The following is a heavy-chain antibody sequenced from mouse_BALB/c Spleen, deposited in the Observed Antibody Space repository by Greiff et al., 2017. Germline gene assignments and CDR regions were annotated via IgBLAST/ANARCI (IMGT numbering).Heavy chain of an antibody. Sequence: QVQLQQPGAELVRPGASVKLSCKASGYSFTSYWMNWVKQRPGQGLEWIGMSNPSDSDTRLNQKFKDKATLTVDKSSSTAYMQLTSATSADSSVYYWARGHHLRYWGQGTTLTVSS. D-gene: IGHD1-1*01. CDR2: SNPSDSDT. CDR3: ARGHHLRY. CDR1: GYSFTSYW. J-gene: IGHJ2*01. V-gene: IGHV1S82*01.